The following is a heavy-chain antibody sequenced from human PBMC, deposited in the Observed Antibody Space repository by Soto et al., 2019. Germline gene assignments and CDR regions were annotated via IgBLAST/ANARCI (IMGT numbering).Heavy chain of an antibody. J-gene: IGHJ4*02. CDR3: AREGGYDAPLGY. Sequence: SETLSLTCTVSGDSISNGVYHWSWIRQPPGKGLEWIGYIYNSGSSYYNPSLKSRVTISVDTSKNQFSLKVRSVTAADTAVYYCAREGGYDAPLGYWGQGTLVTVSS. V-gene: IGHV4-30-4*01. D-gene: IGHD5-12*01. CDR1: GDSISNGVYH. CDR2: IYNSGSS.